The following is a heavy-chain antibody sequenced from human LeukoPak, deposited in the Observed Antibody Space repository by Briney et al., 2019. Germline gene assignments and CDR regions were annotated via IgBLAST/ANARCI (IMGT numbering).Heavy chain of an antibody. J-gene: IGHJ4*02. CDR1: GGSISSGGYS. CDR3: ARDQGGYGDY. CDR2: IYHSGST. V-gene: IGHV4-30-2*01. D-gene: IGHD2-15*01. Sequence: SQTLSLTCAVSGGSISSGGYSWSWIRQPPGKGLEWIGYIYHSGSTYYNPSLKSRVTMSVDTSKNQFSLKLSSVTAADTAVYYCARDQGGYGDYWGQGTLVTVSS.